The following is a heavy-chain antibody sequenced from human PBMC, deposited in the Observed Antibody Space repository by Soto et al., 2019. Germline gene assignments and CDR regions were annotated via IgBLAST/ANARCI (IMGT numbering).Heavy chain of an antibody. CDR2: ISGSGGST. CDR1: GFTFSSYA. CDR3: AKDTGHYDYVWGSPAY. V-gene: IGHV3-23*01. J-gene: IGHJ4*02. Sequence: GGSLRLSWAASGFTFSSYAMSWVRQAPGKGLEWVSAISGSGGSTYYADSVKGRFTISRDNSKNTLYLQMNSLRAEDTAVYYCAKDTGHYDYVWGSPAYWGQGTLVTVSS. D-gene: IGHD3-16*01.